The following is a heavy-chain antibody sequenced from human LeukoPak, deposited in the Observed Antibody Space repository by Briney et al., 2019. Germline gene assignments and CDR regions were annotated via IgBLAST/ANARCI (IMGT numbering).Heavy chain of an antibody. D-gene: IGHD2-15*01. V-gene: IGHV3-23*01. J-gene: IGHJ6*02. Sequence: PGGSLRLSCAASGFTFSIYAMSWVRQAPGKGLEWVSAISGSGGSTYYADSVKGRFTISRDNSKNTLYLQMNSLRAEDTAVYYCAKDQVVVAAPAYYGMDVWGQGTTVTVSS. CDR3: AKDQVVVAAPAYYGMDV. CDR2: ISGSGGST. CDR1: GFTFSIYA.